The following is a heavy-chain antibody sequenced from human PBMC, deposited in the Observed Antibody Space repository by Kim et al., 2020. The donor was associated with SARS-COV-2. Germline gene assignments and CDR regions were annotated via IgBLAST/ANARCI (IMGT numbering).Heavy chain of an antibody. Sequence: GGSLRLSCATSGFTFSSYTMGWVRQAPGKGLEWVSSIGNGGTPINYADSVKGRFTISRDNFKNIVYLQMNGLRAEDTAVYYCAKERPRDQKNLDVWG. CDR2: IGNGGTPI. V-gene: IGHV3-23*01. CDR3: AKERPRDQKNLDV. D-gene: IGHD6-6*01. CDR1: GFTFSSYT. J-gene: IGHJ6*02.